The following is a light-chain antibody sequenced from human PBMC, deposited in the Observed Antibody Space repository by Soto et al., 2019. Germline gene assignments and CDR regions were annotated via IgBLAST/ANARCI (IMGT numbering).Light chain of an antibody. CDR1: QGVGNKY. CDR3: QQYTNAHGIT. Sequence: EIAVTQSPGTLSLSPGERATLSCRASQGVGNKYLAWYQQRPGQAPSLLIYAASSRATGVPDRFSGSGSGTDFTLTISRLEPEDFAVYYCQQYTNAHGITFGQGTRLEIK. CDR2: AAS. V-gene: IGKV3-20*01. J-gene: IGKJ5*01.